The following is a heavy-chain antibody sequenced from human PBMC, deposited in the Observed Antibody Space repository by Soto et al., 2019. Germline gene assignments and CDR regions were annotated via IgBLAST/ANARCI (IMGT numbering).Heavy chain of an antibody. CDR2: IYSTGST. J-gene: IGHJ6*02. V-gene: IGHV4-39*01. Sequence: LSLTCTVSGASISSSDCYWGWIRQPPGKGLEWIGSIYSTGSTYYNPSLKSRVTISIDTSKNQFSLKLSSVTAADTAVYSCARHVGLYNSNGMDVWGQGTTVTVSS. CDR1: GASISSSDCY. CDR3: ARHVGLYNSNGMDV. D-gene: IGHD1-20*01.